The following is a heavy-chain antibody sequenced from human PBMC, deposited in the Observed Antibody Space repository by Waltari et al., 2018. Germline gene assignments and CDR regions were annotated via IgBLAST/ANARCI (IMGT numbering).Heavy chain of an antibody. CDR1: GYTFTDYY. J-gene: IGHJ5*02. CDR3: ATVLTTVPTYWFDP. CDR2: VDPADSET. D-gene: IGHD4-4*01. V-gene: IGHV1-69-2*01. Sequence: EVQLVQSGAEVKKPGATVKISCKASGYTFTDYYIHWVQQVRGKGLEWMGRVDPADSETIYAEKFQGRVTITADTSTDTAYMELSSLRSEDTAVYYCATVLTTVPTYWFDPWGQGTLVTVSS.